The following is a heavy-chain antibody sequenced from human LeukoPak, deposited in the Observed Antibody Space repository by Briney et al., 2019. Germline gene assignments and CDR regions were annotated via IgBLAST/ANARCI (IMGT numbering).Heavy chain of an antibody. Sequence: SETLSLTCTVSGGSISSSSYYWGWIRQPPGKGREWIGIIYYSGSTYYNPSLKSRVTISVDTSKNQFSLKLSSVTAADTAVYYCARVQRYYFDYWGQGTLVTVSS. CDR3: ARVQRYYFDY. V-gene: IGHV4-39*01. CDR2: IYYSGST. J-gene: IGHJ4*02. CDR1: GGSISSSSYY.